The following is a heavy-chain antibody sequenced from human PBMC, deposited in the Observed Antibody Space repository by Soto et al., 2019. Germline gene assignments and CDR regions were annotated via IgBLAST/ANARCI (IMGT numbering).Heavy chain of an antibody. D-gene: IGHD6-19*01. Sequence: SETLSLTCTVSGGSISSYYWSWILHPPGKGLEWIGYIYYSGSTNYNPSLKSRVTISVDTSKNQFSLKLSSVTAADTAVYYCARQPHSSGWYWWFDPWGQGTLVTVS. V-gene: IGHV4-59*08. CDR3: ARQPHSSGWYWWFDP. J-gene: IGHJ5*02. CDR2: IYYSGST. CDR1: GGSISSYY.